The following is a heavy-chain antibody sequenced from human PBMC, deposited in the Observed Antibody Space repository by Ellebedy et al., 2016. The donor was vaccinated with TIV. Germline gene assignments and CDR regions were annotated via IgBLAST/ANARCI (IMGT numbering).Heavy chain of an antibody. CDR2: MHSSGNT. D-gene: IGHD2-15*01. J-gene: IGHJ3*02. CDR3: ARRVVGTENDANDI. Sequence: MPSETLSLTCNVSGGSMSGYYWTWIRQPPGKGLEWIGYMHSSGNTAHNPSLRRRVTVSVDTSKNRFSLQLRSVSAADTAVYYRARRVVGTENDANDIWGQGTMVTVSS. CDR1: GGSMSGYY. V-gene: IGHV4-59*01.